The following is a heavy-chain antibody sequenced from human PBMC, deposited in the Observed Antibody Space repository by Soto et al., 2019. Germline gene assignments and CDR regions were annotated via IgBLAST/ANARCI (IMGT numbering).Heavy chain of an antibody. CDR2: SSNSGSFT. V-gene: IGHV3-11*06. J-gene: IGHJ4*02. CDR1: GFTFSDHY. Sequence: GGSLRLSWAASGFTFSDHYMSWIRQAPGKGLEWIGYSSNSGSFTRYADSVKGRFSISRDNAKNSLYLQINSLRGDDTAIYYCVRSGDNYNLLDYWGQGTPVPSPQ. CDR3: VRSGDNYNLLDY. D-gene: IGHD1-1*01.